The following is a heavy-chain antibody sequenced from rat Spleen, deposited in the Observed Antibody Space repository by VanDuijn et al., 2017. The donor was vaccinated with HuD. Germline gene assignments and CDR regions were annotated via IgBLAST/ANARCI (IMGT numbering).Heavy chain of an antibody. D-gene: IGHD1-12*02. Sequence: EVQLVESGGGLVQPGRSLKLSCTASGFTFSNFDMAWVRQAPTKGLEWVASISPSGGSTYYRDSVKGRFTISRDNAKSTLYLQKNSLRSEDTATYYCARHAVYYDGSYWYFDFWGPGTMVTVSS. V-gene: IGHV5-25*01. J-gene: IGHJ1*01. CDR2: ISPSGGST. CDR3: ARHAVYYDGSYWYFDF. CDR1: GFTFSNFD.